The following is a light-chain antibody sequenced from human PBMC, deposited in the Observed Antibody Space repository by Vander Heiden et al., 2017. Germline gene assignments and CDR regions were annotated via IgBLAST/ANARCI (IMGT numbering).Light chain of an antibody. V-gene: IGKV1-39*01. CDR3: QQSYSTPYT. CDR1: QNIDTY. Sequence: DIQMTQSPSSLSASLGDRVTITCRTSQNIDTYLNWYQQKPGKAPKLLMYGASSLQSGVPSRFSGRGSGTDFTLTINSLQPEDFATYYCQQSYSTPYTVGQGTKLEIK. J-gene: IGKJ2*01. CDR2: GAS.